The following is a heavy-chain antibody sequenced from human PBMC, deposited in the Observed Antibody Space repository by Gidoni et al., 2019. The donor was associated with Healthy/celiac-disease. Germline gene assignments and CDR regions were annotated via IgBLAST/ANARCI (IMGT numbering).Heavy chain of an antibody. CDR3: ARRGGRRDGYKPVVGGAFDL. V-gene: IGHV3-30-3*01. Sequence: QVQLVESGGGVVQPGRSLRLSCAASGFTFSSYALHWVRQAPGKGLEWVAVISDGGINKDYADSVKGRFTISRDNSKNTLYLQMNSLGAEDTAVYYCARRGGRRDGYKPVVGGAFDLWGQGTMVTVSS. D-gene: IGHD5-12*01. CDR1: GFTFSSYA. J-gene: IGHJ3*01. CDR2: ISDGGINK.